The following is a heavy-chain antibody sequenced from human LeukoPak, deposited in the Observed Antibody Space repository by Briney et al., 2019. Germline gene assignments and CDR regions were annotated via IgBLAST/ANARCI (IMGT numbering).Heavy chain of an antibody. CDR2: INHRGST. D-gene: IGHD1-1*01. CDR3: ASPRERHAFDI. CDR1: GGSFSGYY. Sequence: PSETLSLTCAVYGGSFSGYYWSWLRQPPGKGLEWIGEINHRGSTNYNPSLKSRVTISVDTSKNQFSLKLSSVTAADTAVYYCASPRERHAFDIWGQGTMVTVSS. V-gene: IGHV4-34*01. J-gene: IGHJ3*02.